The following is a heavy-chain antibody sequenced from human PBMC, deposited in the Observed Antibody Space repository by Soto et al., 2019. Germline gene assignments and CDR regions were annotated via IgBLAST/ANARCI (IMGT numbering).Heavy chain of an antibody. V-gene: IGHV4-31*03. CDR1: GGSISSGGYY. D-gene: IGHD2-21*01. CDR3: ARLTYYSKTFDY. CDR2: IYYSGST. J-gene: IGHJ4*02. Sequence: SETLSLTCTVSGGSISSGGYYWSWIRQHPGKGLEWIGYIYYSGSTYYNPSLESRVTISVDTSKNQFSLKLSSVTAADTAVYYCARLTYYSKTFDYWGQGTLVTVS.